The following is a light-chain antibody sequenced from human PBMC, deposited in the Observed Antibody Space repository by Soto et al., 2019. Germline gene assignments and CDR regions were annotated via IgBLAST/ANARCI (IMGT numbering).Light chain of an antibody. CDR2: LGS. CDR3: MQALLTWT. CDR1: QSLLHSNGYNY. J-gene: IGKJ1*01. Sequence: DIVMTQSLLSLPVTPGEPASISCRSSQSLLHSNGYNYLDWYLQKPGQSPQLLIYLGSNRASGVPDRFSGSGSGTDFTLKISRVEAEDVGVYYCMQALLTWTFGQGTKVEIK. V-gene: IGKV2-28*01.